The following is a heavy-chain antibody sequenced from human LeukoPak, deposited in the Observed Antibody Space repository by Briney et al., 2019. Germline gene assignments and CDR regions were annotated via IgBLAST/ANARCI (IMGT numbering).Heavy chain of an antibody. CDR1: GGTSSSYA. CDR3: ARDEHCSSTSCGPAN. Sequence: GASVKVSCKASGGTSSSYAISWVRQAPGQGLEWMGGIIPIFGTANYAQKFQGRVTITADESTSTAYMELSSLRSEDTAVYYCARDEHCSSTSCGPANWGQGTLVTVSS. D-gene: IGHD2-2*01. CDR2: IIPIFGTA. J-gene: IGHJ4*02. V-gene: IGHV1-69*13.